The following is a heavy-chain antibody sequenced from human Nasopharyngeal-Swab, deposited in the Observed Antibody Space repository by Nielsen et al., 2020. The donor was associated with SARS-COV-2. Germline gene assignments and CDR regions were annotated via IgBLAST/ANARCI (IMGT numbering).Heavy chain of an antibody. J-gene: IGHJ5*02. D-gene: IGHD6-19*01. CDR3: ARHCIPVVGPCNWLDP. CDR2: MYYSGST. V-gene: IGHV4-39*01. CDR1: GGSISSSSYY. Sequence: SETLSLTCTVSGGSISSSSYYWGWIRQPPGKGLEWIGSMYYSGSTYYNPSLKSRVTISVDTSKNQFSLRLSSVTAAGTATYYCARHCIPVVGPCNWLDPWGQGSLVSVSS.